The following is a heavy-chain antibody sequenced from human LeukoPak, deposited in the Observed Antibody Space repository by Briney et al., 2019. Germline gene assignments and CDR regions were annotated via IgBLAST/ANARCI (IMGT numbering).Heavy chain of an antibody. Sequence: SETLSLTCTVSGGSISSYYWSWIRQPAGKGLEWIGRIYTSGSTNYNPSLKSRVTMSVDTSKNQFSLKLSSVTAADTAVYYCARDLLWFGESPEPDAFDIWGQGTMVTVSS. V-gene: IGHV4-4*07. CDR2: IYTSGST. CDR1: GGSISSYY. J-gene: IGHJ3*02. CDR3: ARDLLWFGESPEPDAFDI. D-gene: IGHD3-10*01.